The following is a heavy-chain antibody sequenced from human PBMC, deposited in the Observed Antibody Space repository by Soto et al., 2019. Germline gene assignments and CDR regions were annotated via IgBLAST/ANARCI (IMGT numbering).Heavy chain of an antibody. CDR1: GFTFSSYA. D-gene: IGHD1-26*01. CDR2: ISYDGSNK. CDR3: ERDGAKGGFDP. J-gene: IGHJ5*02. V-gene: IGHV3-30-3*01. Sequence: GGSLRLSCAASGFTFSSYAMHWVRQAPGKGLEWVAVISYDGSNKYYADSVKGRFTISRDNSKNTLYLQMNSLRAEDTAVYYCERDGAKGGFDPWGQGTLVTVSS.